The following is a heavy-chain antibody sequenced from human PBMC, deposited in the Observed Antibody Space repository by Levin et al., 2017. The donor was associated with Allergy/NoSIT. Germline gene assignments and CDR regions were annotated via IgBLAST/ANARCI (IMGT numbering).Heavy chain of an antibody. Sequence: SETLSFTCTVSGGSISSYYWSWIRQPPGKGLEWIGYIYYSGSTNYNPSLKSRVTISVDTSKNQFSLKLSSVTAADTAVYYCAREGSTAMVPEGAFDIWGQGTMVTVSS. CDR3: AREGSTAMVPEGAFDI. CDR2: IYYSGST. D-gene: IGHD5-18*01. CDR1: GGSISSYY. V-gene: IGHV4-59*01. J-gene: IGHJ3*02.